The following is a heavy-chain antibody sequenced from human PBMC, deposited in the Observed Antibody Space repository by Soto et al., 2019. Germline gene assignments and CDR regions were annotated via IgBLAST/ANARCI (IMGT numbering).Heavy chain of an antibody. D-gene: IGHD3-22*01. J-gene: IGHJ6*02. CDR2: IYPGDSDT. Sequence: PGESLKISCKGSGYSFTSYWIGWVRQMPGKGLEWMGIIYPGDSDTRYSPSFQGQVTISADKSISTAYLQWSSLKASDTAMYYCARHGASYYYDSSGSGYYYYYYGMDVWGQGTTVTSP. V-gene: IGHV5-51*01. CDR3: ARHGASYYYDSSGSGYYYYYYGMDV. CDR1: GYSFTSYW.